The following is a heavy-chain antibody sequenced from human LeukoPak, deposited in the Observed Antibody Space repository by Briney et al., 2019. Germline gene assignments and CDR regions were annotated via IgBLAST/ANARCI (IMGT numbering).Heavy chain of an antibody. CDR2: MNIDGSER. Sequence: GGSLRLSCAASGFSFSNYWMGWVRQAPGKRPEWVANMNIDGSERYYADSVKGRFTISRDNARNSVFLQMSGLRVEDTAVYYCARDPVEWELLPDYWGQGTLVTVSS. D-gene: IGHD1-26*01. V-gene: IGHV3-7*01. CDR1: GFSFSNYW. J-gene: IGHJ4*02. CDR3: ARDPVEWELLPDY.